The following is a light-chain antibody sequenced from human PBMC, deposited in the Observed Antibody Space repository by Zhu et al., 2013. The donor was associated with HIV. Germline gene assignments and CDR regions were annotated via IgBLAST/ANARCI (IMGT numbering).Light chain of an antibody. CDR2: SND. CDR1: SSNIGSNT. Sequence: QSVLTQPPSASGTAGQRVTISCSGSSSNIGSNTVNWYQQLPGTAPKLLIYSNDQRPSRVPDRFSGSKSGTSASLAISGLQSEDEADYYCAAWDGSLNVGVFGGGTKL. CDR3: AAWDGSLNVGV. V-gene: IGLV1-44*01. J-gene: IGLJ3*02.